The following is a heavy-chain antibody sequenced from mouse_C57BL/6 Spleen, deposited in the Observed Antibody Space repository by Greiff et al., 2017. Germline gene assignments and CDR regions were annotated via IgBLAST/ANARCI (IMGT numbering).Heavy chain of an antibody. V-gene: IGHV1-52*01. CDR2: IDPSDSET. Sequence: VQLQQPGAELVRPGSSVKLSCKASGYTFTSYWMHWVKQRPIQGLEWIGNIDPSDSETHYNQKFKDKATLTVDKSSSTAYMQLSSLTSEDSAVYYCARLDYYYGSSYSYWYFDVWGTGTTVTVSS. J-gene: IGHJ1*03. D-gene: IGHD1-1*01. CDR3: ARLDYYYGSSYSYWYFDV. CDR1: GYTFTSYW.